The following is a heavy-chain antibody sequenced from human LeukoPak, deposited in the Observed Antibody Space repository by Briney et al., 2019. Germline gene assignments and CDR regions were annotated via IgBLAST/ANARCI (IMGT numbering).Heavy chain of an antibody. CDR2: IGTAGDT. V-gene: IGHV3-13*01. J-gene: IGHJ3*02. CDR3: AKELAYCGGDCYDAFDI. Sequence: GGSLRLSCAASGFTFSSYDMHWVRQATGKGLEWVSAIGTAGDTYYPGSVKGRFTISRENAKNSLYLQMNSLRAEDTAVYYCAKELAYCGGDCYDAFDIWGQGTMVTVSS. CDR1: GFTFSSYD. D-gene: IGHD2-21*02.